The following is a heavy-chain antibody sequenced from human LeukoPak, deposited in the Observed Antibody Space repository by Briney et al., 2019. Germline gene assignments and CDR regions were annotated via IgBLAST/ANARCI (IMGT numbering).Heavy chain of an antibody. D-gene: IGHD1-26*01. CDR2: INTDGSST. J-gene: IGHJ4*02. V-gene: IGHV3-74*01. CDR1: GFTFSSFW. CDR3: ARGAYSGSYSLYDY. Sequence: GGSLRLSCAASGFTFSSFWMHWVRQAPGKGLVWVSRINTDGSSTTYADSVKGRFTISRDNAKDSLYLQMNSLRAEDTAMYYCARGAYSGSYSLYDYWGQGTMVTVSS.